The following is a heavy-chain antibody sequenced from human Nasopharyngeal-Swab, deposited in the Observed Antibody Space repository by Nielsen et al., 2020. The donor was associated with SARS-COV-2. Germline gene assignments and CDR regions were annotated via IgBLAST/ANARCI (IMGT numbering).Heavy chain of an antibody. V-gene: IGHV3-53*01. J-gene: IGHJ1*01. CDR1: GLTVSSIY. CDR2: TESGGTT. CDR3: ARDLGGGYCTTTNCPGS. Sequence: GESLKISCAVSGLTVSSIYMSWVRQAPGKGLEWVSVTESGGTTHSADSVKGRSSISRDSSTNTLSLQMNNVRAEDTAVYYCARDLGGGYCTTTNCPGSWGQGTLVTVSS. D-gene: IGHD2-2*01.